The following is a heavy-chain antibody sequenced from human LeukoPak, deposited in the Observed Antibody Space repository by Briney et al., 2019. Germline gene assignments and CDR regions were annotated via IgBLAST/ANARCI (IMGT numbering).Heavy chain of an antibody. V-gene: IGHV3-23*03. Sequence: GGSLRLSCAASGFTFSSYAMSWVRQAPGKGLEWVSLIYSGSGTYYADSVKGRFTISRDNAKNSLYLQMNSLRAEDTAVYYCASVGYSSSSGLDPWGQGTLVTVSS. CDR1: GFTFSSYA. J-gene: IGHJ5*02. CDR2: IYSGSGT. D-gene: IGHD6-13*01. CDR3: ASVGYSSSSGLDP.